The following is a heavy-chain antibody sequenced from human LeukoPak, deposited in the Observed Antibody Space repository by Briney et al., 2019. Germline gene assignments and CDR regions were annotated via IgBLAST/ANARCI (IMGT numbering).Heavy chain of an antibody. CDR2: IYSGGST. CDR1: GFIVRSNY. V-gene: IGHV3-53*01. J-gene: IGHJ4*02. Sequence: PGGSLRLSCAASGFIVRSNYMSWVRQAPGKGLEWVSVIYSGGSTYYADSVKGRFTISRDNSQNTLYLQMNSLRAEDTAVYYCARHHPDVLRILEWLLVSDYWGQGTLVTVSS. D-gene: IGHD3-3*01. CDR3: ARHHPDVLRILEWLLVSDY.